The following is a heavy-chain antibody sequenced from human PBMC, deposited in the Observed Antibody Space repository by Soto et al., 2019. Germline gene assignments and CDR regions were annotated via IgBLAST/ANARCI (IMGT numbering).Heavy chain of an antibody. Sequence: QSGGSLRLSCAASGFTVSSNYMSWVRQAPGKGLEWVSVIYSGGSTYYADSVKGRFTISRDNSKNTLYLQMNSLRAEDTAVYYCARETRGYCSGGSCSSPYYYGMDVWGQGTTVTVSS. CDR3: ARETRGYCSGGSCSSPYYYGMDV. D-gene: IGHD2-15*01. CDR1: GFTVSSNY. J-gene: IGHJ6*02. V-gene: IGHV3-66*01. CDR2: IYSGGST.